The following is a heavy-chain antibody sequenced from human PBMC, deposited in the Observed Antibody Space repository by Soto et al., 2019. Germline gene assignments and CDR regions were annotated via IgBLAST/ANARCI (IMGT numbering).Heavy chain of an antibody. D-gene: IGHD1-7*01. V-gene: IGHV4-61*01. CDR3: VRGGTSSRRAVAGYFHY. CDR2: IDYSGST. CDR1: GGSVSGSSHY. Sequence: QVQLQESGPGLVKPSETLSLTCSVSGGSVSGSSHYWNWIRQTPGKGLEWIGYIDYSGSTKYSPSLKSRVTISLDTSKTQFSLKMSSVTAADTAVYYCVRGGTSSRRAVAGYFHYWGQGIQVTVSS. J-gene: IGHJ1*01.